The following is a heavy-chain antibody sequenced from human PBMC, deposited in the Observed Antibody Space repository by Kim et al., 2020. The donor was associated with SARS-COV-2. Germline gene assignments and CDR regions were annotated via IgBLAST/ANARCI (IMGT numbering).Heavy chain of an antibody. J-gene: IGHJ4*02. D-gene: IGHD2-2*01. V-gene: IGHV3-15*01. CDR3: TTEDCSSTSCALFDY. Sequence: APVKGRFTISRDDSKNTLYLQMNSLKTEDTAVYYCTTEDCSSTSCALFDYWGQGTLVTVSS.